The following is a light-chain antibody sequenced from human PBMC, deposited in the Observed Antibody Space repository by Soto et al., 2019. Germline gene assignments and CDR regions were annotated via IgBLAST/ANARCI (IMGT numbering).Light chain of an antibody. J-gene: IGKJ1*01. CDR1: QSISSW. CDR3: QQYNSLWT. V-gene: IGKV1-5*03. CDR2: KAS. Sequence: DIQMTQSPPTLSASVGDRVTITCRSSQSISSWLAWYQQKPGKAPKLLIYKASSLESGVPSRFSGSGSGTEFTLNISSLQPDDFATYYCQQYNSLWTFGQGTKVELK.